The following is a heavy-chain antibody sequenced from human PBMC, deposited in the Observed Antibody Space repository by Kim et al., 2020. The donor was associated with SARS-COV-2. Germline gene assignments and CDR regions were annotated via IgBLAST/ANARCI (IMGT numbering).Heavy chain of an antibody. CDR2: INQGGTEK. Sequence: GGSLRLSCAASGFTFSSYWMTWVRQAPGKVLEWVANINQGGTEKYYVDSVKGRFTISRDNAKNSLFLVVNSLRVEDTPVYYCARTHYVDYVWVQATLVIV. J-gene: IGHJ4*02. V-gene: IGHV3-7*01. D-gene: IGHD4-17*01. CDR3: ARTHYVDYV. CDR1: GFTFSSYW.